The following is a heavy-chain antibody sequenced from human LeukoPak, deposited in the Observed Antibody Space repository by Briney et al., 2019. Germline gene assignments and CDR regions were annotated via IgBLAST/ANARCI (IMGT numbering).Heavy chain of an antibody. V-gene: IGHV3-11*04. CDR3: AKKLTGQNYYYMDV. J-gene: IGHJ6*03. Sequence: GGSLRLSCAASGFTFSDYYMSWIRQAPGKGLEWVSYISSSGSTIYYADSVKGRFTISRDNAKNSLYLQMNSLRAEDTAVYYCAKKLTGQNYYYMDVWGKGTTVTVSS. CDR1: GFTFSDYY. CDR2: ISSSGSTI. D-gene: IGHD4-23*01.